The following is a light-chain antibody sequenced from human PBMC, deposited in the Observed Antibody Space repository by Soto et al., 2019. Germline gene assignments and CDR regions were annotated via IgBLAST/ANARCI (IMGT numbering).Light chain of an antibody. CDR3: SSYTRSSIVYV. J-gene: IGLJ1*01. CDR1: SSDVGGYNY. V-gene: IGLV2-14*01. CDR2: DVS. Sequence: QSVLTQPASVSGSPGQSITISCTGTSSDVGGYNYVSWYQQHPGKAPKLMIYDVSNRPSGVSNRFSGSKSGNTASLTISGLQAEDEADYYCSSYTRSSIVYVFGTGTKVTVL.